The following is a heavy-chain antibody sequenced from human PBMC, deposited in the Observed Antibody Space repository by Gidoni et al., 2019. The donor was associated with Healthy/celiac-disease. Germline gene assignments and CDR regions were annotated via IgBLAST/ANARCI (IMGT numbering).Heavy chain of an antibody. V-gene: IGHV1-3*01. CDR1: GYTFTSYP. D-gene: IGHD4-17*01. CDR3: ARGGETTVTTRRTFWYFDL. Sequence: QVQLVQSGAEVKKPGASVKVPCKASGYTFTSYPMHWVRQAPGQRLEWMGWINAGNGNTKYSQKFQGRVTITRDTSASTAYMELSSLRSEDTAVYYCARGGETTVTTRRTFWYFDLWGRGTLVTVSS. CDR2: INAGNGNT. J-gene: IGHJ2*01.